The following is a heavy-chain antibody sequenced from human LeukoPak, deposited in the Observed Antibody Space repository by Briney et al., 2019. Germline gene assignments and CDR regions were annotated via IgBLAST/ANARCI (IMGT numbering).Heavy chain of an antibody. V-gene: IGHV3-30-3*01. CDR1: GFTFRSHA. J-gene: IGHJ4*02. Sequence: PGRSLRLSCAASGFTFRSHAMHWIRQAPGKGLEWVAVISYDGTNKYYADSVKGRFTIPRDNSKNTLYLQMNSLRAEDTAVYYCAREQYDRNYFDYWGQGTLVTVSS. D-gene: IGHD3-22*01. CDR3: AREQYDRNYFDY. CDR2: ISYDGTNK.